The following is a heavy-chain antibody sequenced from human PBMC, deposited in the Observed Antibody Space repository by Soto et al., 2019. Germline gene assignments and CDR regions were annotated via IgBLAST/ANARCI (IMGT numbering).Heavy chain of an antibody. V-gene: IGHV5-51*01. Sequence: PGESLKISCKGSGYSFTSYWIGWVRQMPGKGLEWMGIIYPADSDTRYSPSFQGQVTISADKSITTAYLQWSSLKDSGTAMYYCARRDNLEWPYWGQGTLVTVSS. CDR1: GYSFTSYW. CDR2: IYPADSDT. J-gene: IGHJ4*02. D-gene: IGHD3-3*01. CDR3: ARRDNLEWPY.